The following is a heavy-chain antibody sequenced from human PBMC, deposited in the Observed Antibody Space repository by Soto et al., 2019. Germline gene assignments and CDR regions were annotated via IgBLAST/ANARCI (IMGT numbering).Heavy chain of an antibody. V-gene: IGHV3-30*18. CDR2: ISYDGSNK. CDR1: GFTFSSYG. D-gene: IGHD6-13*01. CDR3: AKHIAAAFYYYGMDV. Sequence: PGGSLRLSCAASGFTFSSYGMHWVRQAPGKGLEWVAVISYDGSNKYYADSVKGRFTISRDNSKNTLYLQMNSLRAEDTAVYYCAKHIAAAFYYYGMDVWGQGTTVTVSS. J-gene: IGHJ6*02.